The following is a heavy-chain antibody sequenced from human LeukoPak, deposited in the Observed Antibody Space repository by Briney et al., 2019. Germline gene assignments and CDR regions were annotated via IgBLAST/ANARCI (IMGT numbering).Heavy chain of an antibody. CDR3: ARAGHRDSSGFYGMDV. Sequence: GGSLRLSCAASGFSLSNYWMNWVRQAPGKGLEWVANIKQDGSEKNYVDSVKGRFTISRDNTKNSLYLQMNSLRAEDTAVYYCARAGHRDSSGFYGMDVWGQGTTVTVSS. CDR2: IKQDGSEK. V-gene: IGHV3-7*01. CDR1: GFSLSNYW. J-gene: IGHJ6*02. D-gene: IGHD6-19*01.